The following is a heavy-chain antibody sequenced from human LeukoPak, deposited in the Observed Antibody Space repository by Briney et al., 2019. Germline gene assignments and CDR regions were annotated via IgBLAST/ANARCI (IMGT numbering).Heavy chain of an antibody. V-gene: IGHV3-23*01. Sequence: GGSLRLSCAASGFTFSSYAMSWVRQAPGKGLEWVSSISNTGGFTYHADPMKGRFTISRDNPKNTLFLQMKSLRGDDTAVYFCATGGSMAHEGIHSWGQGTLVIVSS. J-gene: IGHJ4*02. CDR1: GFTFSSYA. D-gene: IGHD3-10*01. CDR3: ATGGSMAHEGIHS. CDR2: ISNTGGFT.